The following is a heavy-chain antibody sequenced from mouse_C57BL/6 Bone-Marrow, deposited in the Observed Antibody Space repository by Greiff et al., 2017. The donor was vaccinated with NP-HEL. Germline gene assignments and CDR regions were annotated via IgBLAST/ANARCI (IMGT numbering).Heavy chain of an antibody. CDR1: GYTFPSYW. V-gene: IGHV1-64*01. D-gene: IGHD3-2*02. J-gene: IGHJ1*03. Sequence: VQLQQPGAELVKPGASVKLSCKASGYTFPSYWMHWVKQSPGQGLEWIGMIHPNSCSTNYNEKFKSKATLTVDKSSSTAYMQLSSLTSEDSAVYYCARWAAQATWYFDVWGTGTTVTVSS. CDR2: IHPNSCST. CDR3: ARWAAQATWYFDV.